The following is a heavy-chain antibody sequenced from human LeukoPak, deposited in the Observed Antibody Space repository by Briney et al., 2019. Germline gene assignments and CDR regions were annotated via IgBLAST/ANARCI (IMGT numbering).Heavy chain of an antibody. V-gene: IGHV3-64D*09. Sequence: PGRSLRLSCVASGFTFSSYAMHWVRQAPDKGLEYVSTISRDGASTNYADSVKGRFTISGDNSKNTLYLQMSSLRAEDTAVYYCVKGRGGGGRAFDIWGQGTMVTVSS. CDR1: GFTFSSYA. D-gene: IGHD3-16*01. J-gene: IGHJ3*02. CDR2: ISRDGAST. CDR3: VKGRGGGGRAFDI.